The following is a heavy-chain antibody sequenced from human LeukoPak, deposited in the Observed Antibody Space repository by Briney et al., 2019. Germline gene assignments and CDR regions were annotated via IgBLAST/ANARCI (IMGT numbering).Heavy chain of an antibody. CDR2: IYYSGST. V-gene: IGHV4-30-4*01. D-gene: IGHD6-13*01. J-gene: IGHJ4*02. CDR3: ARGGYSSRRYDY. Sequence: PSQTLSLTCTVSGGSISSGDYYWSWIRQPPGKGLEWIGYIYYSGSTYYNPSLKSRVTISVDTSKNQFSLKLSSVTAADTAVYYCARGGYSSRRYDYWGQGTLVTVSS. CDR1: GGSISSGDYY.